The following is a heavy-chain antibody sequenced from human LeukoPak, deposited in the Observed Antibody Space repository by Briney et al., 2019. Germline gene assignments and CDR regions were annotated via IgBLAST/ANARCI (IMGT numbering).Heavy chain of an antibody. CDR1: GGSISSYY. V-gene: IGHV4-59*01. CDR3: AREETTDAFDI. CDR2: IYYNGGT. J-gene: IGHJ3*02. Sequence: KASETLSLTCTVSGGSISSYYWSWIRQPPGKGLEWIGDIYYNGGTNYNSSLKSRVTISVDTSKNQISLKLSSVTAADTAVYYCAREETTDAFDIWGQGTMVTVSS. D-gene: IGHD1-7*01.